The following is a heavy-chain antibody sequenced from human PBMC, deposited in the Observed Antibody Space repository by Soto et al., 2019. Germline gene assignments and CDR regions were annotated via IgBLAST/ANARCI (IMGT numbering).Heavy chain of an antibody. Sequence: SGKVSYKASESTFKAYYRHWVRQAPVQGLEWMGWINPNSGGTHYAQKFQGRVTMTRDTSISTAYMELSSLKSDDTAVHYCAREDKLQLRGSDAFDIWGQGTMVTVSS. J-gene: IGHJ3*02. CDR3: AREDKLQLRGSDAFDI. V-gene: IGHV1-2*02. D-gene: IGHD1-7*01. CDR2: INPNSGGT. CDR1: ESTFKAYY.